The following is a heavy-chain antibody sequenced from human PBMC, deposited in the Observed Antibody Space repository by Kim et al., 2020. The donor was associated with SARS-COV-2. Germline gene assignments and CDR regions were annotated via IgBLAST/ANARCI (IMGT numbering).Heavy chain of an antibody. CDR3: ARDFLTVPATRGRDFDL. CDR1: GFTFSSYE. D-gene: IGHD2-2*01. Sequence: GGSLRLSCAASGFTFSSYEMNWVRQAPGKGLEWVSYISSSGSTIYYADSVKGRFTISRDNAKNSLYLQMNSLRAEDTAVYYCARDFLTVPATRGRDFDLWGRGTLVTVSS. V-gene: IGHV3-48*03. CDR2: ISSSGSTI. J-gene: IGHJ2*01.